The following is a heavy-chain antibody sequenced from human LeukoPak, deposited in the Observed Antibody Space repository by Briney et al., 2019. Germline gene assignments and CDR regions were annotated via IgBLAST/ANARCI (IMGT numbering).Heavy chain of an antibody. J-gene: IGHJ4*02. V-gene: IGHV3-7*04. CDR2: IKPDGSDQ. Sequence: GGSVRLSCGASGFTFSSYWMNWVRQAPGKGLEWVANIKPDGSDQYYVDSVKGRFTISRDNAKNSLYLQMNSLRAEDTAVYYCARENFQYWAQGTLVTVSS. CDR1: GFTFSSYW. CDR3: ARENFQY.